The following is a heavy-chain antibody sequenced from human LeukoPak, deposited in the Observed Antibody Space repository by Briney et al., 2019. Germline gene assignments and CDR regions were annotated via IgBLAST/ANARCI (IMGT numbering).Heavy chain of an antibody. Sequence: GESLKISCKGSGYSFTTNWIAWVRQMPGKGLEWMGLIYPGDSETRYSPSFQGQVIISVDKSISTAYLQWTSLKASDTAMYYCARMYQAHGVDYWGQGTLVTVSS. J-gene: IGHJ4*02. D-gene: IGHD2-8*01. V-gene: IGHV5-51*01. CDR2: IYPGDSET. CDR1: GYSFTTNW. CDR3: ARMYQAHGVDY.